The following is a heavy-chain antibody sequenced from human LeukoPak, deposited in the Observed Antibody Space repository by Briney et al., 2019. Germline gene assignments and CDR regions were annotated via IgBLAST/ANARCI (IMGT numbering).Heavy chain of an antibody. CDR1: GYTFTGYY. CDR3: ARVNSGWLRVGYFDY. J-gene: IGHJ4*02. CDR2: INSNSGGT. D-gene: IGHD3-10*01. V-gene: IGHV1-2*02. Sequence: ASVKVSCKASGYTFTGYYMHWVRQAPGQGLEWMGWINSNSGGTNYAQKFQGRVTMTRDTSISTAYMELSRLRSDDTAVYYCARVNSGWLRVGYFDYWGQGTLVTVSS.